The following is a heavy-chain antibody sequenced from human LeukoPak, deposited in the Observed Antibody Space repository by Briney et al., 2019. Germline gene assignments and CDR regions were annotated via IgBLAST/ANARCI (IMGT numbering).Heavy chain of an antibody. Sequence: GSLRLSCAASGFTFSDYYMSWIRQPPGKGLEWIGYIYYSGTTNYNPSLKSRVTISVDTSKNQFSLKLSSVTAADTAVYYCARGVYIAAAQYAYWGQGTLVTVSS. J-gene: IGHJ4*02. D-gene: IGHD6-13*01. CDR3: ARGVYIAAAQYAY. CDR1: GFTFSDYY. CDR2: IYYSGTT. V-gene: IGHV4-59*01.